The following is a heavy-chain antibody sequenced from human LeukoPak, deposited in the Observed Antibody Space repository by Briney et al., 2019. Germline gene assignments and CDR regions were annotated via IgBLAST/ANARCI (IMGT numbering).Heavy chain of an antibody. CDR2: IYYSGST. Sequence: SSETLSLTCTVSGGSISSSSYYWGWIRQPPGKGLEWIGSIYYSGSTYHNPSFKSRVTISVDTSKNQFSLKLSPVTAADTAVYYCARLRHRLTIYDWGQGTLVTVSS. D-gene: IGHD6-25*01. V-gene: IGHV4-39*01. CDR1: GGSISSSSYY. J-gene: IGHJ4*02. CDR3: ARLRHRLTIYD.